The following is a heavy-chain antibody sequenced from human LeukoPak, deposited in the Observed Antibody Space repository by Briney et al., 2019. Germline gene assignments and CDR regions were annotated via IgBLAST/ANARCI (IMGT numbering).Heavy chain of an antibody. J-gene: IGHJ4*02. Sequence: GGSLRLSCAASGFTFSNYAMSWVRQAPGKGLEWVSAIVGGGGSTYYADSVKGRFTISRDNPKNTLYLQMNSLRAEDTAVYYCAKWGDYDILTGYYDSDYWGQGTLVTVSS. D-gene: IGHD3-9*01. CDR1: GFTFSNYA. CDR3: AKWGDYDILTGYYDSDY. V-gene: IGHV3-23*01. CDR2: IVGGGGST.